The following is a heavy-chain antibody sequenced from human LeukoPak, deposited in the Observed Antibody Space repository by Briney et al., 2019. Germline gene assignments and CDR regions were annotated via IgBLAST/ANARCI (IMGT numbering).Heavy chain of an antibody. D-gene: IGHD3-10*01. J-gene: IGHJ4*02. CDR1: GYTFTGYY. CDR2: INPNSGGT. Sequence: ASVKVSCKASGYTFTGYYMHWVRQAPGQGLEWMGWINPNSGGTNYAQKFQGRVTMTRDTSISTAYMELSRLRTDDTAVYYCARGLKPSDLTMVRGVGYWGQGTLVTVSS. V-gene: IGHV1-2*02. CDR3: ARGLKPSDLTMVRGVGY.